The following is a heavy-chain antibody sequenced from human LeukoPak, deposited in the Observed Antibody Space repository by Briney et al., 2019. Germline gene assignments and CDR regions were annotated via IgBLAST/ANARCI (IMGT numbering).Heavy chain of an antibody. Sequence: PSETLSLTCAVYGGSFSGYYWSWIRQPPGKGLEWIGEINHSGSTNYNPSLKSRVTISVDTSKNQFSLKLSSVTAADTAVYYCARGRMVRGPWGWFDPWGQGTLVTVSS. CDR2: INHSGST. CDR3: ARGRMVRGPWGWFDP. J-gene: IGHJ5*02. CDR1: GGSFSGYY. D-gene: IGHD3-10*01. V-gene: IGHV4-34*01.